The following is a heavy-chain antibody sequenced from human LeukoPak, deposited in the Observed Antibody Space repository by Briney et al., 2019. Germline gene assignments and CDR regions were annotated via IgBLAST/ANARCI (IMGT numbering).Heavy chain of an antibody. CDR2: IYHSGST. D-gene: IGHD2-2*01. J-gene: IGHJ4*02. V-gene: IGHV4-30-2*01. CDR1: GGSISSGGYY. Sequence: SQTLSLTCTVSGGSISSGGYYWSWIRQPPGKGLEWIGYIYHSGSTYYNPSLKSRVTISVDRSKNQFSLKLSSVTAADTAVYYCARAHGVVVPAASQYYFDYWGQGTLVTVSS. CDR3: ARAHGVVVPAASQYYFDY.